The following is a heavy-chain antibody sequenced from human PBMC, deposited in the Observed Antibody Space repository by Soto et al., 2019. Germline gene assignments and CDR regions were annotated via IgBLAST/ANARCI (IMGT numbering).Heavy chain of an antibody. V-gene: IGHV1-18*01. Sequence: VSVKVSCKASGYTFTSYGISWVRQAPGQGLEWMGWISAYNGSTNYAQKLQGRVTMTTDTSTSTAYMELSSLRSEDTAVYYCARSHADYYYDSSGYYYGPFDYWGQGTLVTVSS. CDR1: GYTFTSYG. CDR2: ISAYNGST. J-gene: IGHJ4*02. D-gene: IGHD3-22*01. CDR3: ARSHADYYYDSSGYYYGPFDY.